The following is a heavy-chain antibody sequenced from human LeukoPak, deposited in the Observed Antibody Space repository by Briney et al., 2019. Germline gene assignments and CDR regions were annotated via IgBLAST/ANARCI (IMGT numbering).Heavy chain of an antibody. J-gene: IGHJ3*02. V-gene: IGHV3-33*01. CDR1: GFSFSSYG. D-gene: IGHD6-13*01. CDR3: ARDRRYSSNWYAYDI. CDR2: IWDDGSNK. Sequence: GGSLRLSCATSGFSFSSYGMHWVRQAPGKGLEWVALIWDDGSNKYYADSVKGRFTISRDNSKNTLYLQMDSLRPEDTATYYCARDRRYSSNWYAYDIWGQGTMVTVSS.